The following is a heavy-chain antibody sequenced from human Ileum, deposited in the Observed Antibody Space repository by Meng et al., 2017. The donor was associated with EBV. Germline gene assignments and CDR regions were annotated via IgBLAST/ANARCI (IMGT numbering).Heavy chain of an antibody. CDR3: AMGPDYAKTGY. CDR1: GGSISSSNSC. CDR2: ICYTDYT. D-gene: IGHD4-17*01. Sequence: QRLRQESGPGLVKPSETLSLPCSVSGGSISSSNSCWGWIRQPPGKGLEWIQSICYTDYTYYNPSLKSRVTISADKSKNQFSLRLNSLTAADTAVYYCAMGPDYAKTGYWGQGTLVTVSS. V-gene: IGHV4-39*01. J-gene: IGHJ4*02.